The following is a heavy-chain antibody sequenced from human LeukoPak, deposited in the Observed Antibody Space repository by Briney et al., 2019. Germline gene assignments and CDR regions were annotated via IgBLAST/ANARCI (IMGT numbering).Heavy chain of an antibody. CDR3: AGQTTLDXXXF. V-gene: IGHV4-39*01. Sequence: PSETLSLTCSLSGAAVTSGAYYWGWIRQPPGKGLEWIGTIYYRGRTFYNPSLKSRVSISVDTSKNHFSLNLSSVTAADMAVYYCAGQTTLDXXXFWG. CDR2: IYYRGRT. J-gene: IGHJ2*01. CDR1: GAAVTSGAYY. D-gene: IGHD2-15*01.